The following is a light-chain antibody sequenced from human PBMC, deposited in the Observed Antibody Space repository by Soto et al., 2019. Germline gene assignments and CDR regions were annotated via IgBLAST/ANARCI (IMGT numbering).Light chain of an antibody. CDR3: ASYASTPWV. J-gene: IGLJ3*02. CDR2: EVN. CDR1: SSDVGRYNY. Sequence: QSALTQTPSASGSPGQSVTISCTGTSSDVGRYNYVSWYQQYPGKVPKLMIYEVNKRPSGVPDRFSGSKSGNTASLTVSGLQAEDEADYYCASYASTPWVFGGGTKVTVL. V-gene: IGLV2-8*01.